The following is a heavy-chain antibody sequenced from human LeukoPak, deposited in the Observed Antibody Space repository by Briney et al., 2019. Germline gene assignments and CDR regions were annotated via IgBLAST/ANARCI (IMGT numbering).Heavy chain of an antibody. D-gene: IGHD6-13*01. CDR2: IYTSGST. Sequence: PSQTLSLTCTVSGGSISSGSYYWSWIRQPAGKGLEWIGRIYTSGSTNYNPSLRSRVTISVDTSKNQFSLKLSSVTAADTAVYYCARLIPYSSSWYYFDYWGQGTLVTVSS. CDR1: GGSISSGSYY. V-gene: IGHV4-61*02. J-gene: IGHJ4*02. CDR3: ARLIPYSSSWYYFDY.